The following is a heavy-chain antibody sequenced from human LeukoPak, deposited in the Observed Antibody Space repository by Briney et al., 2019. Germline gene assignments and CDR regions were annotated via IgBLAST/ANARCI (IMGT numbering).Heavy chain of an antibody. V-gene: IGHV3-11*04. J-gene: IGHJ6*02. CDR1: GFTFSDYY. D-gene: IGHD4-23*01. CDR3: ATDYGGNFPYYGMDV. CDR2: ISSSGDTI. Sequence: GGSLRLSCAASGFTFSDYYMSWIRQAPGKGLEWVSYISSSGDTIYYADTVKGRFTISRDNAKNSLYLQMNSLRAEDTAVYYCATDYGGNFPYYGMDVWGQGTTVSVSS.